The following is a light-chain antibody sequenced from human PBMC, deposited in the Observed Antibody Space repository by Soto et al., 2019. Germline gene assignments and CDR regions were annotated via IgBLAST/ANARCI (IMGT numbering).Light chain of an antibody. CDR1: QSISRS. Sequence: DIQRTQSPSALAASVGDRVTFTCRATQSISRSLNWYQQKPGKAPKLLIYAASTLQSGIPSRFSGSGSGTDFSLAINSLQPEDAATYYCQQSYTTPVFGQGTKLEIK. V-gene: IGKV1-39*01. CDR2: AAS. J-gene: IGKJ2*01. CDR3: QQSYTTPV.